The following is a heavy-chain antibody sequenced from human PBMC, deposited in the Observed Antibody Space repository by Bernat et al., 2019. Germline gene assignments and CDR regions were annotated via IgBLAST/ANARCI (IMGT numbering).Heavy chain of an antibody. Sequence: QVQLQQWGAGLLKPSETLSLTCAVYGGSFSGYYWSWIRQPPGKGPEWIGEINHSGSTNYNPSLKSRVTISVDTSKNQLTRKLSSLTAADTAVYYCARGRLGYCRSTSCYMFGKLGWFDPWGQGTLVTVSS. V-gene: IGHV4-34*01. D-gene: IGHD2-2*02. J-gene: IGHJ5*02. CDR1: GGSFSGYY. CDR2: INHSGST. CDR3: ARGRLGYCRSTSCYMFGKLGWFDP.